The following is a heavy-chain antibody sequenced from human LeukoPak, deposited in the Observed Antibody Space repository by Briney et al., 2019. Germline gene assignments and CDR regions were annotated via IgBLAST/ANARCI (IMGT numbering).Heavy chain of an antibody. J-gene: IGHJ4*02. D-gene: IGHD5-18*01. CDR3: ARIVPYSYGYVEY. CDR2: IYYSGST. CDR1: GGSINNYY. V-gene: IGHV4-59*01. Sequence: PSETLSLTCTVSGGSINNYYWSWSRQPPGKGLEWIGYIYYSGSTNYNPSLKSRVTISVDTSKNQFSLKLSSVTAADTAVYYCARIVPYSYGYVEYWGQGTLVTVSS.